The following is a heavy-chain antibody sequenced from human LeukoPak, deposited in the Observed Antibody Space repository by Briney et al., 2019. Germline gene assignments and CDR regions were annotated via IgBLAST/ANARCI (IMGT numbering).Heavy chain of an antibody. J-gene: IGHJ4*02. CDR3: ARDNDYGEYYFDY. D-gene: IGHD3-10*01. CDR2: ISSSGSTI. V-gene: IGHV3-11*01. Sequence: PGGSLRLSCAASGFTFSDYYMSWIRQAPGKGLEWVSYISSSGSTIYYADSVKGRFTISRDNAKNSLYLQMNSLRAEDTAVYYCARDNDYGEYYFDYWGQGTLVTVSS. CDR1: GFTFSDYY.